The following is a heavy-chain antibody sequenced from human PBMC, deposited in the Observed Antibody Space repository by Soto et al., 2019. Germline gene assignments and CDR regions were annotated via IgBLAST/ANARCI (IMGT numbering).Heavy chain of an antibody. J-gene: IGHJ4*02. Sequence: ASVKVSCKASGYIFTDYYMHWVRQAPGQGLGWMGRINPNGGGTNYAQKFQGRVTMTRDTSTSTVYMELSSLRSEDTAVYYCARDRYSSSWPLFDYWGQGTLVTVSS. D-gene: IGHD6-13*01. V-gene: IGHV1-2*06. CDR1: GYIFTDYY. CDR3: ARDRYSSSWPLFDY. CDR2: INPNGGGT.